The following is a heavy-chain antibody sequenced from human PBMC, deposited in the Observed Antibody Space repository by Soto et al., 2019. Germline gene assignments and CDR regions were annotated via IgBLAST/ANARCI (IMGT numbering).Heavy chain of an antibody. J-gene: IGHJ5*02. V-gene: IGHV1-46*03. D-gene: IGHD2-2*01. CDR1: GYTFTSYY. CDR3: AIDLGYCSSTSCHNWFDP. CDR2: INPSGGST. Sequence: ASVKVSCKASGYTFTSYYMHWVRQAPGQGLEWMGIINPSGGSTSYAQKFQGRVTMTRDTSTSTVYMEPSSLRSEDTAVYYCAIDLGYCSSTSCHNWFDPWGQGTLVTVSS.